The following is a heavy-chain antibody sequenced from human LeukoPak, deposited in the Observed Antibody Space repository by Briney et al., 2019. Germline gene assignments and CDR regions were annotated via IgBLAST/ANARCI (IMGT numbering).Heavy chain of an antibody. CDR2: IYTSGST. V-gene: IGHV4-4*07. CDR1: GGSISSYY. CDR3: ARATPYYYDSSGRRYYFDY. D-gene: IGHD3-22*01. Sequence: SETLPLTCTVSGGSISSYYWSWIRQPAGKGLEWIGRIYTSGSTNYNPSLKSRVTMSVDTSKNQFSLKLSSVTAADTAVYYCARATPYYYDSSGRRYYFDYWGQGTLVTVSS. J-gene: IGHJ4*02.